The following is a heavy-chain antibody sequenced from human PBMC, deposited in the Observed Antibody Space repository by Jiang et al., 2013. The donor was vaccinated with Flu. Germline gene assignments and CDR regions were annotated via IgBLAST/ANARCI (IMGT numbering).Heavy chain of an antibody. D-gene: IGHD2-2*01. CDR2: IIPIFGTA. V-gene: IGHV1-69*01. J-gene: IGHJ2*01. Sequence: GAEVKKPGSSVKVSCKASGGTFSSYAISWVRQAPGQGLEWMGGIIPIFGTANYAQKFQGRVTITADESTSTAYMELSSLRSEDTAVYYCARDRPGVVVVPAVIDYWYFDLWGRGTLVTVSS. CDR3: ARDRPGVVVVPAVIDYWYFDL. CDR1: GGTFSSYA.